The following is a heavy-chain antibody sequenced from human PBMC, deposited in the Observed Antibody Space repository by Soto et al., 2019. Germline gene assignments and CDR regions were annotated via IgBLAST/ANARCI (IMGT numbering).Heavy chain of an antibody. D-gene: IGHD6-6*01. CDR3: AKGTRIAARPSGLDY. Sequence: AGGSLRLSCAASGFTFSSYAMSWVRQAPGKGLEWVSAISGSGGSTYYADSVKGRFTISRDNSKNTLYLQMNSLRAEDTAVYYCAKGTRIAARPSGLDYWGRGTLVTVSS. CDR2: ISGSGGST. CDR1: GFTFSSYA. V-gene: IGHV3-23*01. J-gene: IGHJ4*02.